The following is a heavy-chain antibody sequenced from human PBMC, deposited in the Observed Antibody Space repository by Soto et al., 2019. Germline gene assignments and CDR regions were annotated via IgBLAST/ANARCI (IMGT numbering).Heavy chain of an antibody. CDR2: IIPIFGTA. D-gene: IGHD1-26*01. CDR3: ERDPGDGPQFEAFDI. V-gene: IGHV1-69*13. Sequence: GASVKVSCKASGGTFSSYAISWVRQAPGQGLEWMGGIIPIFGTANYAQKFQGRVTITADESTSTAYMELSSLRSEDTAVYYCERDPGDGPQFEAFDIWGQGTMVTVSS. CDR1: GGTFSSYA. J-gene: IGHJ3*02.